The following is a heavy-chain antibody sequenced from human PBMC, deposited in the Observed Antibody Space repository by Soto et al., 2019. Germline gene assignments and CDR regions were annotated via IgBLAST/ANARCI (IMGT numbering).Heavy chain of an antibody. CDR3: ARVSGRFDY. Sequence: PSETLSLTCTVSGGSIRSYYWSWIRQPPGKGLEWIGYIYYSGSTNYNPSLKSRVTISVDTSKNQFSLKLSSVTAADTAVYYCARVSGRFDYWGQGTLVTVSS. J-gene: IGHJ4*02. D-gene: IGHD3-3*01. CDR2: IYYSGST. V-gene: IGHV4-59*01. CDR1: GGSIRSYY.